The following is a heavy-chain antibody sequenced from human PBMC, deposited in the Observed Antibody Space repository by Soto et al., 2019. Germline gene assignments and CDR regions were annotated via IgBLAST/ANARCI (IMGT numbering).Heavy chain of an antibody. V-gene: IGHV1-69*06. CDR3: ARDSKDSSGLWAFDI. CDR2: IIPIFGTA. D-gene: IGHD3-22*01. Sequence: ASVKVSCKASGGTFSSYAISWVRQAPGQGLEWMGGIIPIFGTANYAQRFQGRVTITADKSTSTAYMELSSLRSEDTAVYYCARDSKDSSGLWAFDIWGQGTMVTV. J-gene: IGHJ3*02. CDR1: GGTFSSYA.